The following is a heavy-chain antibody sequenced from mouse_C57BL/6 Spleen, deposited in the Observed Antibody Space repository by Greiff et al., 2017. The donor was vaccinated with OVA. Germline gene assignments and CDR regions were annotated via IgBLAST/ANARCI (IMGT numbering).Heavy chain of an antibody. CDR3: ARSRTDEWFAY. CDR2: IHPNSGST. V-gene: IGHV1-64*01. J-gene: IGHJ3*01. CDR1: GYTFTSYW. Sequence: QVQLKQPGAELVKPGASVKLSCKASGYTFTSYWMHWVKQRPGQGLEWIGMIHPNSGSTNYNEKFKSKATLTVDKSSSTAYMQLSSLTSEDSAVYYCARSRTDEWFAYWGQGTLVTVSA.